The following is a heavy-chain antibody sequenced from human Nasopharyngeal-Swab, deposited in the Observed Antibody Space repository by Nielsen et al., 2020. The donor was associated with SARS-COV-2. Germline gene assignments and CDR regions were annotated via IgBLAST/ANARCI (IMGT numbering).Heavy chain of an antibody. CDR3: ARESDSSGSPIDY. V-gene: IGHV4-59*01. CDR2: IYYSGST. CDR1: GGSISSYY. J-gene: IGHJ4*02. Sequence: SETLSPTCTVSGGSISSYYGSWIRQPPEKGLEWIGYIYYSGSTNYNPSLKSRVTISVDTSKNQFSLKLSSVTAADTAVYYCARESDSSGSPIDYWGQGTLVTVSS. D-gene: IGHD3-22*01.